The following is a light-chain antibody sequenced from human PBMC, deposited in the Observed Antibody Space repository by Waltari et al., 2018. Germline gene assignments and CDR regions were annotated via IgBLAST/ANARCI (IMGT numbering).Light chain of an antibody. CDR1: GPNIGACSD. CDR3: QSYDTSLRVV. V-gene: IGLV1-40*01. CDR2: GST. Sequence: QSVLTQPPSVSGAPGQRVTISCTGSGPNIGACSDVPWYQQLPRAAPKLLIYGSTSRPLGVPDRFFGSTSGTSASLAITGLQAEDEADYYCQSYDTSLRVVFGGGTKLTVL. J-gene: IGLJ3*02.